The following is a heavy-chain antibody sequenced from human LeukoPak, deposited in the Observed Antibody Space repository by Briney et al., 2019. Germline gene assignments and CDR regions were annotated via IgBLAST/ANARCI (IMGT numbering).Heavy chain of an antibody. CDR2: INSDGIIT. J-gene: IGHJ5*02. CDR3: ARDLSGWSQNWFDP. Sequence: PGGSLRLSCAASGFTFSSYWMHWVRQAPGKGLVWVSRINSDGIITSYADSVKGRFTISRDNAKNTLYLQMNSLRAEDTAVYYCARDLSGWSQNWFDPWGQGTLVTVSS. V-gene: IGHV3-74*01. D-gene: IGHD6-19*01. CDR1: GFTFSSYW.